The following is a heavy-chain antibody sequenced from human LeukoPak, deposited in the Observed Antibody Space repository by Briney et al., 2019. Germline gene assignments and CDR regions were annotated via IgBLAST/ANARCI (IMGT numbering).Heavy chain of an antibody. CDR2: ISTTSRYI. D-gene: IGHD2-8*02. CDR1: GFTLSTYD. V-gene: IGHV3-21*01. CDR3: ARMHCTGGGGCSIRMGASHI. J-gene: IGHJ3*02. Sequence: PGGALRLSCAASGFTLSTYDMNLGRPAPGEGPEGVSSISTTSRYIYYADPVRGRFTISRDNARNSLYLQMNSLRAEDTALYYCARMHCTGGGGCSIRMGASHIWGQGTMVTVSS.